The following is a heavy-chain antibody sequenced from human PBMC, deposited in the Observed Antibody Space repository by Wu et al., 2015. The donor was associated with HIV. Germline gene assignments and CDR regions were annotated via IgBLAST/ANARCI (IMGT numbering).Heavy chain of an antibody. CDR1: GYTFTSYG. Sequence: QVQLVQSGAEVKKPGASVKVSCKASGYTFTSYGISWVRQAPGQGLEWMGWISAYNGNTNYAQKLQGRVTMTTDTSTSTAYMELRSLRSDDTAVYYCARDFQQWEGAYPADAFDIWGQGTMVTVSS. J-gene: IGHJ3*02. CDR2: ISAYNGNT. V-gene: IGHV1-18*01. D-gene: IGHD1-26*01. CDR3: ARDFQQWEGAYPADAFDI.